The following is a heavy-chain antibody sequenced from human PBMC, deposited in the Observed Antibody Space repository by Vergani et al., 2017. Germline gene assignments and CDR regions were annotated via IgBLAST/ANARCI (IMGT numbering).Heavy chain of an antibody. CDR3: ARDYRGDFFDY. J-gene: IGHJ4*01. D-gene: IGHD4-11*01. V-gene: IGHV2-70*04. CDR1: GFSLNTNLMR. CDR2: IEWDDDK. Sequence: QVSLKESGPALLKPTQTLTLTCTFSGFSLNTNLMRVSWIRHPPGKALEWLARIEWDDDKFYNTSLRNRLTISKDTSKNQVVLTVTNIQPVDTATYFCARDYRGDFFDYWGQGILVTVTS.